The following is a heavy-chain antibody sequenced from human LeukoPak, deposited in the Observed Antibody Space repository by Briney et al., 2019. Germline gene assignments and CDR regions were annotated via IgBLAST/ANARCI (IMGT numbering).Heavy chain of an antibody. Sequence: GGSLRLSCVASGFTFSSYGMHWVRQAPGKGLEWVAVISYDGSNKYYADSVKGRFTISRDNSKNTLYLQMNSLRAEDTAVYYCARAGVRGVLPIYYYGMDVWGQGTTVTVSS. CDR1: GFTFSSYG. CDR3: ARAGVRGVLPIYYYGMDV. D-gene: IGHD3-10*01. V-gene: IGHV3-30*03. J-gene: IGHJ6*02. CDR2: ISYDGSNK.